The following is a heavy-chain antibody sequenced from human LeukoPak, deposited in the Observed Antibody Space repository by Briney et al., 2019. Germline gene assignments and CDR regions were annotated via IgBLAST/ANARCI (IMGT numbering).Heavy chain of an antibody. Sequence: SVKVSCKASGYTFTGYYMHWVRQAPGQGLEWMGGIIPIFGTANYAQKFQGRVTITADESTSTAYMELSSLRSEDTAVYYCASSGDSGSYYASFDYWGQGTLVTVSS. CDR2: IIPIFGTA. D-gene: IGHD3-10*01. V-gene: IGHV1-69*13. CDR3: ASSGDSGSYYASFDY. CDR1: GYTFTGYY. J-gene: IGHJ4*02.